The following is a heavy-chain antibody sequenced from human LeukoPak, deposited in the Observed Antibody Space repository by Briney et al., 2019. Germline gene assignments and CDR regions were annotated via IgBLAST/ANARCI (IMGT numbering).Heavy chain of an antibody. V-gene: IGHV4-30-4*08. D-gene: IGHD2-2*02. Sequence: PSQTLSLTCTVSGGSISSGDYYWSWIRQPPGKGLEWIGYIYYSGSTYYNPSLKSRVTISVDTSKNQFSLKLSSVTTADTAVYYCARVIVVVPAAISWFDPWGQGTLVTVSS. J-gene: IGHJ5*02. CDR1: GGSISSGDYY. CDR3: ARVIVVVPAAISWFDP. CDR2: IYYSGST.